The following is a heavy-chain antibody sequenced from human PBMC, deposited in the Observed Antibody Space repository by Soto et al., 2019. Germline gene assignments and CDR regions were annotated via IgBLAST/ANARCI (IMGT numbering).Heavy chain of an antibody. CDR3: ARPGYSSGWTLDY. CDR1: GYTFTSYG. D-gene: IGHD6-19*01. V-gene: IGHV1-18*01. CDR2: ISAYNGNT. J-gene: IGHJ4*02. Sequence: ASVKASSKASGYTFTSYGISWLRQAPGQGLEWMGWISAYNGNTNYAQKLQGRVTMTTDTSTSTVYMELSSLRSEDTAVYYCARPGYSSGWTLDYWGQGTLVTVSS.